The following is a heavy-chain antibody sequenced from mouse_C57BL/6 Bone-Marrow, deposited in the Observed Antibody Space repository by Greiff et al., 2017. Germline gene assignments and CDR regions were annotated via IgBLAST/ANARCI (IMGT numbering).Heavy chain of an antibody. Sequence: EVQLQESGEGLVKPGGSLKLSCAASGFTFSSYAMSWVRQTPEKRLEWVAYISSGGDYIYYADPVKGRFTISRDNARNTLYLQMSSLKSEDTAMYYCTRGHDGYSFAYWGQGTLVTVSA. V-gene: IGHV5-9-1*02. CDR3: TRGHDGYSFAY. D-gene: IGHD2-3*01. J-gene: IGHJ3*01. CDR2: ISSGGDYI. CDR1: GFTFSSYA.